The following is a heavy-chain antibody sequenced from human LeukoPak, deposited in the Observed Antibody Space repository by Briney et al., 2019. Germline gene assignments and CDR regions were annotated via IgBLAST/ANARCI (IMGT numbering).Heavy chain of an antibody. V-gene: IGHV4-34*01. Sequence: SETLSLTCAVCGGSFSSYYWSWIRQPPGKGLEWIGEINHSGSTNYNASLKSRVTISGDTSKNQFSLKLSSVTAADTAMYYCAKSNGYGLIDYWGQGTLVTVSS. CDR2: INHSGST. CDR3: AKSNGYGLIDY. J-gene: IGHJ4*02. D-gene: IGHD5-12*01. CDR1: GGSFSSYY.